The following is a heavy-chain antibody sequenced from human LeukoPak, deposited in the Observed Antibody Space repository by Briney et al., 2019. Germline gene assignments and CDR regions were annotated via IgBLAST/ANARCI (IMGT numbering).Heavy chain of an antibody. V-gene: IGHV4-59*01. CDR3: ARGLVGLTPHAGVFQI. D-gene: IGHD1-26*01. CDR2: IYSNGNT. CDR1: GVSFSSSY. J-gene: IGHJ3*02. Sequence: SETLSLTCIVSGVSFSSSYWSWIRQPPGKGLEWIAYIYSNGNTNSNPSLKSRVTIAVDTSQSQFSLKLSSVTAADTAVYYCARGLVGLTPHAGVFQIWGQGTKVTVSS.